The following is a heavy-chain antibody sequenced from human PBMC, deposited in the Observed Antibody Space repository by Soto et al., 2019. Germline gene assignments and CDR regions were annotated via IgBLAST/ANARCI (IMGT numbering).Heavy chain of an antibody. V-gene: IGHV1-18*04. CDR2: ISGYNGNT. CDR1: GYTFTSYG. D-gene: IGHD3-10*01. CDR3: SRAGQYYYGSGSPYYYRMDV. J-gene: IGHJ6*02. Sequence: QVQLVQSGAEVKKPGASVKVSCKASGYTFTSYGVSWVRQAPGQGLEWMGWISGYNGNTNYAQKLQGRVTMTTDTSTSTAYRDLRRLRSDDTAVYYWSRAGQYYYGSGSPYYYRMDVWGQGITVPVSS.